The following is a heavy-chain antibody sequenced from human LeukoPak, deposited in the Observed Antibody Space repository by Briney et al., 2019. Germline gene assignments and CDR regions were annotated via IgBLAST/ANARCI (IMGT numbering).Heavy chain of an antibody. D-gene: IGHD3-10*01. Sequence: GGPLRLSCAASGFTFSSYWMHWVRQAPGKGLVWVSRINADGTSTFYADSVKGRFTISRDNAKNTLYLEMNSLRAEDTAVYYCARNYRDYWGQGTLVTVSS. V-gene: IGHV3-74*01. CDR3: ARNYRDY. J-gene: IGHJ4*02. CDR2: INADGTST. CDR1: GFTFSSYW.